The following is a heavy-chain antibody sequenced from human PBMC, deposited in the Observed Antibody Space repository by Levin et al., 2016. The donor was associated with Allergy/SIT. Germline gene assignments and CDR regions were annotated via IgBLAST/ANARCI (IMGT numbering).Heavy chain of an antibody. V-gene: IGHV3-23*01. CDR3: AKDMERFLEWHYFDY. J-gene: IGHJ4*02. Sequence: VRQAPGKGLEWVSAISGSGGSTYYADSVKGRFTISRDNSKNTLYLQMNSLRAEDTAVYYCAKDMERFLEWHYFDYWGQGTLVTVSS. CDR2: ISGSGGST. D-gene: IGHD3-3*01.